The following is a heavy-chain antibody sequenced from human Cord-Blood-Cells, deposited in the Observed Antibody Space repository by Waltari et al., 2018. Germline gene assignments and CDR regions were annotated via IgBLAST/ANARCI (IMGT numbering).Heavy chain of an antibody. J-gene: IGHJ3*02. CDR1: GYTFTGYY. V-gene: IGHV1-2*05. Sequence: QVQLVQSGAEVKKPGASVKVSCKASGYTFTGYYMPWVRQAPGQGLEWMGRINPTSGGTNYAQKFQGRVTMTRDTSISTAYMELSRLRSDDTVVYYCARASTSSYAFDIWGQGTMVTVSS. D-gene: IGHD2-2*01. CDR2: INPTSGGT. CDR3: ARASTSSYAFDI.